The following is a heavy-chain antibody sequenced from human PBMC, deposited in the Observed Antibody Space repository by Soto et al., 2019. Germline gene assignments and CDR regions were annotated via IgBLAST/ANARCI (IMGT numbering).Heavy chain of an antibody. D-gene: IGHD3-3*01. CDR1: GDSISGYY. CDR2: IYHSGST. V-gene: IGHV4-59*01. Sequence: SETLSLTCTVSGDSISGYYWNWIRQPPGKGLEWIGYIYHSGSTNYNPSLKSRVTISVDTSKNQFSLKLSSVTAADTAVYYCARGPGWSDEYFQDWGQGTMVTVSS. CDR3: ARGPGWSDEYFQD. J-gene: IGHJ1*01.